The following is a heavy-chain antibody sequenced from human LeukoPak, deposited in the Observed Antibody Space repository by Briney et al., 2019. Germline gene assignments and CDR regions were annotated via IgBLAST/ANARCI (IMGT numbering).Heavy chain of an antibody. V-gene: IGHV4-34*01. CDR3: ARIATKDGRDY. J-gene: IGHJ4*02. CDR1: GGSFSGYY. D-gene: IGHD5-12*01. Sequence: SETLSLTCAVYGGSFSGYYWSWIRQPPGKGLEWIGEINHSGSTNYNPSLKSRVTISVDTSKNQFSLKLSSVTAADTAVYYCARIATKDGRDYWGQGILVTVSS. CDR2: INHSGST.